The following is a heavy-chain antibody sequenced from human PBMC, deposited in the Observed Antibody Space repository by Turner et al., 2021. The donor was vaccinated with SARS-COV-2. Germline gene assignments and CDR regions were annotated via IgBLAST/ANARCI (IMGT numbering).Heavy chain of an antibody. CDR3: ARWDNYYDSSGYYPDAFDI. V-gene: IGHV3-21*01. J-gene: IGHJ3*02. CDR2: ISSSSSYI. D-gene: IGHD3-22*01. Sequence: EVPLVESGGGLVKPGGSLRPSCVAPGFTFSSYSMNWVRKAPGKGLEWVSCISSSSSYIYYADSVKGRFTISRDNAKNSLYLQMNSLRAEDTAVYYCARWDNYYDSSGYYPDAFDIWGQGTMVTVSS. CDR1: GFTFSSYS.